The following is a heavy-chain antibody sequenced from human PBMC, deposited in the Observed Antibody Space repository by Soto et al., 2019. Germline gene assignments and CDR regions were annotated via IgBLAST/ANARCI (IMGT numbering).Heavy chain of an antibody. CDR1: GFSFCNYW. CDR3: ARVRTVNYYGMDV. Sequence: PGGSLRLSCAASGFSFCNYWMSWVRQAPGKGLEWVANIKQDGSEIYYVDSVKGRFTISRDNAKNSLFLQMNSLRAEDTAVYYCARVRTVNYYGMDVWGQGTTVTVSS. J-gene: IGHJ6*02. V-gene: IGHV3-7*05. CDR2: IKQDGSEI.